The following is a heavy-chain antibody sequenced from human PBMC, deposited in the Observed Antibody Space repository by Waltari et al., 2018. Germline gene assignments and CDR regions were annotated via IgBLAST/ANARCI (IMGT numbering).Heavy chain of an antibody. CDR1: GGSISSSSYY. Sequence: QLQLQESGPGLMKPSETLSLTCTVSGGSISSSSYYWGWIRQPPGKGLEWIGSIYYSGSTYYNPSLKSRVTISVDTSKNQFSLKLSSVTAADTAVYYCARRIAAAYYFDYWGQGTLVTVSS. D-gene: IGHD6-13*01. CDR3: ARRIAAAYYFDY. V-gene: IGHV4-39*07. J-gene: IGHJ4*02. CDR2: IYYSGST.